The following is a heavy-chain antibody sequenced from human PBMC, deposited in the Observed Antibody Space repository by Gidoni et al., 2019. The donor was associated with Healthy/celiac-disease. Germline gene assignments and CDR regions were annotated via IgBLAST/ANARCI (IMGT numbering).Heavy chain of an antibody. D-gene: IGHD7-27*01. CDR2: IWYDGSNK. CDR1: GFTFSSYG. CDR3: ARESSRVELGRGLYY. Sequence: QVQLVESGGCVDQPGRSLRISCAASGFTFSSYGMQWFRQAPGKGLELVAVIWYDGSNKYYADSVKGRFTISRDNSKNTLYLKMNSLRAEDTAVYYCARESSRVELGRGLYYWGQGTLVTVSS. J-gene: IGHJ4*02. V-gene: IGHV3-33*01.